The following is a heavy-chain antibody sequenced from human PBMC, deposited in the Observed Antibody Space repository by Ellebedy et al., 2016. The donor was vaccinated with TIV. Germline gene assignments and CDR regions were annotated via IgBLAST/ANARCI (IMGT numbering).Heavy chain of an antibody. Sequence: PGGSLRLSCAASGFTFSSYSMNWVRQAPGKGLEWVAVIWYDGSNKYYADSVKGRFTISRDNSKNTLYLQMNSLRAEDTAVYYCARGWAYYFDYWGQGTLVTVSS. D-gene: IGHD1-26*01. CDR3: ARGWAYYFDY. J-gene: IGHJ4*02. V-gene: IGHV3-33*08. CDR2: IWYDGSNK. CDR1: GFTFSSYS.